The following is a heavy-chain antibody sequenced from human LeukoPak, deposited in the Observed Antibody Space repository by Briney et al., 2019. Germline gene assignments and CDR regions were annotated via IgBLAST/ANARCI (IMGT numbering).Heavy chain of an antibody. V-gene: IGHV4-59*11. CDR2: MSHSGSS. D-gene: IGHD2-15*01. CDR1: GASIRDPY. J-gene: IGHJ3*02. CDR3: ARDRKWSHDAFDI. Sequence: SETLSLTCSVSGASIRDPYWSWLRQPPGKALEWIGYMSHSGSSNYNPSLKSRVTISVDTSKNQFSLKLSSVTAADTAVYYCARDRKWSHDAFDIWGQGTMVTVSS.